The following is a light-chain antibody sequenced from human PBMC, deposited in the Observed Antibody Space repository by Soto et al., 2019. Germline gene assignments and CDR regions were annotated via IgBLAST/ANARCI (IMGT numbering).Light chain of an antibody. CDR1: QSVTSSY. J-gene: IGKJ4*01. Sequence: PGERATLSCRASQSVTSSYLAWYQQKPGQAPRLLIYGASSRVTGIPDRFSGSGSGTDFTLTISRLEPEDFAVYYCQQYGSSPLTFGGGTKVEIK. CDR3: QQYGSSPLT. CDR2: GAS. V-gene: IGKV3-20*01.